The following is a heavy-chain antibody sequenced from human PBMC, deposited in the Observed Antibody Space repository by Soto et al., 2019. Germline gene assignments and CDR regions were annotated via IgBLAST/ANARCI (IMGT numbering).Heavy chain of an antibody. D-gene: IGHD3-3*01. CDR2: INPNSGGT. J-gene: IGHJ4*02. V-gene: IGHV1-2*04. Sequence: GASVKVSCKASGYTFTGYYMDWVRQAPGQGLEWMGWINPNSGGTNYAQKFQGWVTMTRDTSISTAYMELSRLRSDDTAVYYCARAPEVFGVYYFDYWGQGTLVTVSS. CDR1: GYTFTGYY. CDR3: ARAPEVFGVYYFDY.